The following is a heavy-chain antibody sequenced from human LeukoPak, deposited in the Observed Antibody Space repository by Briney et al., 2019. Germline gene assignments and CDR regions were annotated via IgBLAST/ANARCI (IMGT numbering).Heavy chain of an antibody. D-gene: IGHD5-18*01. Sequence: PSETLSLTCAVYGGSFSGYYWSWIRQPPGKGLEWIGEIDHSGITNYNPSLKSRVTISEDTSKNQFSLKLSSVTAADTAVYYCATSWDSYGYSLGGYWGQGTLVTVSS. CDR2: IDHSGIT. V-gene: IGHV4-34*01. J-gene: IGHJ4*02. CDR1: GGSFSGYY. CDR3: ATSWDSYGYSLGGY.